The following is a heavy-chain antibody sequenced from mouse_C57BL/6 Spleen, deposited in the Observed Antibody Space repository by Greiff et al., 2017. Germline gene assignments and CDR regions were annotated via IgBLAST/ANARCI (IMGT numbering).Heavy chain of an antibody. CDR2: IYPGGGYT. Sequence: QVQLQQSGAELVRPGTSVKMSCKASGYTFTNYRIGWAKQSPGHGLEWIGDIYPGGGYTNYNEKFKGKATLTADKSSSTVYLQFSSLTSEDSAIYYCARKGGDDYYVYWGQGTTLTVSS. J-gene: IGHJ2*01. CDR1: GYTFTNYR. D-gene: IGHD2-3*01. V-gene: IGHV1-63*01. CDR3: ARKGGDDYYVY.